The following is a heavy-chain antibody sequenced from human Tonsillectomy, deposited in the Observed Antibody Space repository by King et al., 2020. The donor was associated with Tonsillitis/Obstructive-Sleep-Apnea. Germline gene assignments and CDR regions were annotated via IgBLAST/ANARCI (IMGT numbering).Heavy chain of an antibody. CDR1: GFSFSNIW. CDR3: SRIPSWGFVNYYYYYMDV. D-gene: IGHD7-27*01. CDR2: IKSKTDGGTT. V-gene: IGHV3-15*07. Sequence: VQLVESGGGLVKPGGSLRLSCAASGFSFSNIWMSWVRQAPGKGLEWVGRIKSKTDGGTTDYAAPVKGRFTISRDDSKNTLYLQMNSLKTEDTAVYYCSRIPSWGFVNYYYYYMDVWGKGTTVTVSS. J-gene: IGHJ6*03.